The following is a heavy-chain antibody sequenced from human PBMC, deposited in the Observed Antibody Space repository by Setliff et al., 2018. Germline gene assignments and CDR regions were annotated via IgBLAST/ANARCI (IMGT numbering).Heavy chain of an antibody. J-gene: IGHJ4*02. D-gene: IGHD3-3*01. V-gene: IGHV1-69*06. CDR3: ARPRSPKISIFGVTPFDY. CDR1: GDPFNAYG. Sequence: SVKVSCKASGDPFNAYGVSWLRQAPGQGLEWVGGFTPILLTPNYAQKFQGRITITADKSTSTAYMELSGLRSDDTAVYFCARPRSPKISIFGVTPFDYWGQGTLVTVSS. CDR2: FTPILLTP.